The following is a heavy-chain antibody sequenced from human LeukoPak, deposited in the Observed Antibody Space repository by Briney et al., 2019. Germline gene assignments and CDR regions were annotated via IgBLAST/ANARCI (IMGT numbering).Heavy chain of an antibody. CDR1: GFIFSNYN. CDR2: ISSRRFT. CDR3: ARDHVYAEYMDV. V-gene: IGHV3-69-1*01. Sequence: PGGSLRLSCAASGFIFSNYNMNWVRQAPGKGLEWVSSISSRRFTYYADSVMGRFTVSRDNAKNSLFLQMNSLSAEDTAVYYCARDHVYAEYMDVWGKGTTVTVSS. D-gene: IGHD5/OR15-5a*01. J-gene: IGHJ6*03.